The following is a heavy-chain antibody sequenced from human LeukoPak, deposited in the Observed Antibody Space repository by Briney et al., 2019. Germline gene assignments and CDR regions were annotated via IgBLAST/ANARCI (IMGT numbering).Heavy chain of an antibody. J-gene: IGHJ3*02. CDR1: GYTFTSYY. Sequence: GASVTVSCKASGYTFTSYYMHWVRQAPGQGLEWMGIINPSGGSTSYAQKFQGRVTMTRDTSTSTVYMELSSLRSEDTAVSYCARTIVGDDAFDIWGQGTMVTVSS. V-gene: IGHV1-46*01. CDR3: ARTIVGDDAFDI. D-gene: IGHD1-26*01. CDR2: INPSGGST.